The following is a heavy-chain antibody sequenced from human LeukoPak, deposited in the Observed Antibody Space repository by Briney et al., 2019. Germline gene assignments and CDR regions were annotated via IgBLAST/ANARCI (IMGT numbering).Heavy chain of an antibody. CDR2: IYYSGST. V-gene: IGHV4-31*03. J-gene: IGHJ5*02. D-gene: IGHD3-22*01. CDR1: GGSISSGGYY. CDR3: AREVYYYDSSGYYYRYNWSDP. Sequence: PSETLSLTCTVSGGSISSGGYYWSWIRQHPGKGLEWIGYIYYSGSTYYNPSLKSRVTISVDTSKNQFSLKLSSVTAADTAVYYCAREVYYYDSSGYYYRYNWSDPWGQGTLVTVSS.